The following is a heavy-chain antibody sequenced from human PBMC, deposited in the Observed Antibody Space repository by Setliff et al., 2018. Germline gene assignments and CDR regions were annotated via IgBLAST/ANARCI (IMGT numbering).Heavy chain of an antibody. V-gene: IGHV1-69*13. CDR3: ARNMGMGQRDYFDY. J-gene: IGHJ4*02. Sequence: GASVKVSCKASGGTFSTYAVNWVRQAPGQGLEWMGGIVPVFGTRNYAQKFQGRVTFTADDSATTTYMELSSLTSEDTAIYYCARNMGMGQRDYFDYWGRGTLVTSPQ. CDR2: IVPVFGTR. CDR1: GGTFSTYA. D-gene: IGHD6-13*01.